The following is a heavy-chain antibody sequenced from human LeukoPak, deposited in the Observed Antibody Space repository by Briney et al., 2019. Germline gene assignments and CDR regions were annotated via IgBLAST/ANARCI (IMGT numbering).Heavy chain of an antibody. J-gene: IGHJ4*02. CDR2: IGSSSGYI. Sequence: GGSLRLSCEASGFTFSSYSMNWVRQAPGKRLEWVSSIGSSSGYIYYADSVKGRFIISRDDAKNSLYLQMKSLRVEDTAVYYCASDRIVATYSFDYWAQGTLVTVSS. V-gene: IGHV3-21*01. CDR3: ASDRIVATYSFDY. CDR1: GFTFSSYS. D-gene: IGHD5-12*01.